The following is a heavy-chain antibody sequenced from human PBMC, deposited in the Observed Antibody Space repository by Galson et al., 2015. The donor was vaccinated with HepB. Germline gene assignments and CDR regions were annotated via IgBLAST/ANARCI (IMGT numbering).Heavy chain of an antibody. CDR1: GFTFSSYA. CDR2: MSGNTGDT. Sequence: LRLSCAASGFTFSSYAMGWVRQAPGKGLEYVSAMSGNTGDTYYADSVKGRLTISRDNSKNTLYLQMNSLRAEDTAVYYCAKRGPGYCSSTTCYKSFDYWGQGTQVTVSS. CDR3: AKRGPGYCSSTTCYKSFDY. D-gene: IGHD2-2*02. V-gene: IGHV3-23*01. J-gene: IGHJ4*02.